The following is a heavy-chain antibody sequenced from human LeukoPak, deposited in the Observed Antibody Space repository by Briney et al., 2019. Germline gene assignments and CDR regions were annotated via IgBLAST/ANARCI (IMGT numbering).Heavy chain of an antibody. CDR3: AKDIKDGYNYFDY. CDR2: ISGSGRSP. J-gene: IGHJ4*02. D-gene: IGHD5-24*01. V-gene: IGHV3-23*01. CDR1: GISFSTYA. Sequence: GGSLRLSCTASGISFSTYAMSWVRQTPGKGLEWVSAISGSGRSPYYADSVKGHFTISRDNSKNTLYLQMNSLRAEDTAVYYCAKDIKDGYNYFDYWGQGTLVTVSS.